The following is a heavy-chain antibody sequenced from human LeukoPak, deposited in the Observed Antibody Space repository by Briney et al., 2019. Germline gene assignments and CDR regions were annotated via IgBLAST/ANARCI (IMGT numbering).Heavy chain of an antibody. Sequence: VASVKVSCKASGYTFTGYYMHWVRQAPGQGLEWVGWINPNSGGTNYAQKFQGRVTMTRDTSISTAYMELSRLRSDDTAVYYCARVNMVRGGDFDYWGQGTLVTVSS. V-gene: IGHV1-2*02. CDR2: INPNSGGT. CDR3: ARVNMVRGGDFDY. J-gene: IGHJ4*02. D-gene: IGHD3-10*01. CDR1: GYTFTGYY.